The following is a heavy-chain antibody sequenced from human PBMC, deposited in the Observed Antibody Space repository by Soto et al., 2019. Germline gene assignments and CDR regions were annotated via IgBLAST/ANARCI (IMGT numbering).Heavy chain of an antibody. CDR2: INPNSGGT. CDR1: GHTLTDYY. Sequence: ASVKVSCKASGHTLTDYYMHWVREAPGQGLAWIGWINPNSGGTNYAQKFQGWVTMTRDTSISTADMDLSRLRSDHTAVYYWASSYYYDSSGYYGDAFDIWGQGTMVTVSS. D-gene: IGHD3-22*01. V-gene: IGHV1-2*04. CDR3: ASSYYYDSSGYYGDAFDI. J-gene: IGHJ3*02.